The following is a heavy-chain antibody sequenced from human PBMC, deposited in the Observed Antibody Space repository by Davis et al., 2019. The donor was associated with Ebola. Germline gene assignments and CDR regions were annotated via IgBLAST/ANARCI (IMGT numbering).Heavy chain of an antibody. CDR2: ISAYNGKT. D-gene: IGHD3-16*01. CDR3: ARDIAMIRGVWFDH. Sequence: AASVKVSCNASAYSFSRYGITWVRQAPGQGLEWMAWISAYNGKTNYAQKFQGRVTMTTDTSTSTAYMELRSLRSDDTAVYYCARDIAMIRGVWFDHWGQGTLVSVSS. J-gene: IGHJ5*02. V-gene: IGHV1-18*01. CDR1: AYSFSRYG.